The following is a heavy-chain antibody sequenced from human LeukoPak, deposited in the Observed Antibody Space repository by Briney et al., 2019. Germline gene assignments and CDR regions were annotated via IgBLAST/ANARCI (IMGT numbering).Heavy chain of an antibody. CDR3: ARKVAMISSPLDY. D-gene: IGHD5-12*01. Sequence: GGSLRLSCAASAFTFSSYAMHWVRQAPGKGLEWVAVISYDGSNKYYADSVKGRFTISRDNSKNTLYLQMNSLRAEDTAVYYCARKVAMISSPLDYWGQGTLVTVSS. J-gene: IGHJ4*02. CDR1: AFTFSSYA. CDR2: ISYDGSNK. V-gene: IGHV3-30-3*01.